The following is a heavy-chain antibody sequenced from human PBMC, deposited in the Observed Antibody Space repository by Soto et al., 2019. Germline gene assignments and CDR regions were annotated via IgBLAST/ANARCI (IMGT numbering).Heavy chain of an antibody. V-gene: IGHV4-34*01. CDR2: INHSGST. Sequence: SETLSLTCAVYGGSFSGYYWSWIRQPPGKGLEWIGEINHSGSTNYNPSLKSRVTISVDTSKNQFSLKLSSVTAADTAVYYCASDAAVDTGNYWGQGTLVTVSS. D-gene: IGHD5-18*01. CDR1: GGSFSGYY. CDR3: ASDAAVDTGNY. J-gene: IGHJ4*02.